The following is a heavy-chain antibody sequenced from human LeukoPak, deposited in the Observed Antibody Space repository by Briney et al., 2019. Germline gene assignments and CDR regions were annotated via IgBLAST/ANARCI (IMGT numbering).Heavy chain of an antibody. D-gene: IGHD3-3*01. CDR2: IYYSGST. V-gene: IGHV4-59*01. Sequence: SETLSLTCTVSGGSISSYYWSWIRQPPGKGLEWIGDIYYSGSTNYNPSLKSRVTISVDTSNNQFSLKLSSVTAADTAVYYCAATGLRCLECDPYYFDCWGQGTLVTVSS. J-gene: IGHJ4*02. CDR1: GGSISSYY. CDR3: AATGLRCLECDPYYFDC.